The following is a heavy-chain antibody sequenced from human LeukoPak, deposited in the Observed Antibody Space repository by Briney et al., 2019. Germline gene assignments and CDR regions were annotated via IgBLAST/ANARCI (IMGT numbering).Heavy chain of an antibody. J-gene: IGHJ4*02. V-gene: IGHV3-15*01. D-gene: IGHD2-2*01. Sequence: GGSLRLSCAASGFICSKAWMSWVRQAPGKGLEWVGRIISKTDGGTTDYAAPVKGRFTISRDDSKNTLYLQMNSLRTEDTAVYYCTTLYQLLRPVDYWGQGTLVTVSS. CDR2: IISKTDGGTT. CDR3: TTLYQLLRPVDY. CDR1: GFICSKAW.